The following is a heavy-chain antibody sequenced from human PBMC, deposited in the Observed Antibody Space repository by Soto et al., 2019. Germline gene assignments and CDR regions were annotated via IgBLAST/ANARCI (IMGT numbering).Heavy chain of an antibody. V-gene: IGHV1-46*01. CDR1: GYAFTSHN. Sequence: QVQLVQSGAEVQKPGASVKVSCAASGYAFTSHNMHWVRQAPGQGLEWMGAVNPSDERTRYAQKFQGRVTLTRDTSTSTVYMELSRLRSEDTAVYYCARDGHYCNCDHWGQGTLVTVSS. CDR3: ARDGHYCNCDH. CDR2: VNPSDERT. D-gene: IGHD3-10*01. J-gene: IGHJ5*02.